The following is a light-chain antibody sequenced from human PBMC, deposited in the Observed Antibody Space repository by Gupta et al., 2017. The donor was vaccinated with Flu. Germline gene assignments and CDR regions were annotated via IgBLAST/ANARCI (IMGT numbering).Light chain of an antibody. CDR1: SIGSKD. V-gene: IGLV3-9*01. Sequence: SYDLTQPLSVSVALGQTATITCGGNSIGSKDVHWYQQKPGQAPVMVIYRDSSRPSGIPERFSGSNSGNKATLTISRAQAGDEAVYYCQVWDSITPDGLGTGTQVTVL. CDR2: RDS. J-gene: IGLJ1*01. CDR3: QVWDSITPDG.